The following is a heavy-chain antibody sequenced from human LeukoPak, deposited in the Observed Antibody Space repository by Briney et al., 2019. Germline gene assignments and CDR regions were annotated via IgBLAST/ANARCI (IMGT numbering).Heavy chain of an antibody. CDR3: ARGYPLSTTAAGTYFQH. V-gene: IGHV1-2*02. CDR2: INPNSGGT. D-gene: IGHD6-13*01. CDR1: GYTFSGYY. Sequence: ASVKVSCKASGYTFSGYYMHWVRQAPGQGLEWMGWINPNSGGTNYAQKFQGRVTMTRDTSISTAYMELSRLRSDDTAVYYCARGYPLSTTAAGTYFQHWGQGTLVTVSS. J-gene: IGHJ1*01.